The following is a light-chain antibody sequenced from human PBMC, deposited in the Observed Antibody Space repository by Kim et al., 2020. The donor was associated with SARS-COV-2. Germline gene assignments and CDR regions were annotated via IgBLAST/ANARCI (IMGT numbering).Light chain of an antibody. CDR2: EVS. J-gene: IGLJ3*02. CDR3: SSYAGSNNLV. Sequence: GQSVNISCNGTSSDVGGYNYVSWYQQHPGKAPKLMIYEVSKRPSGVPDRFSGSKSGNTASLTVSGLQAEDEADYYCSSYAGSNNLVFGGGTQLTVL. V-gene: IGLV2-8*01. CDR1: SSDVGGYNY.